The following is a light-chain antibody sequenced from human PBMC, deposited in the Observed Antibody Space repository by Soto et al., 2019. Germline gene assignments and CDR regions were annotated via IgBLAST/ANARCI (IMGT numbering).Light chain of an antibody. CDR3: QQYYSYPHT. Sequence: AIRMTQSPSSFSASTGDRVTITCRASQGISSYLAWYQQKPGKAPKLLIYAASTWQSGVPSRFSGSGSGTDFPLTISGLQSEDFATYYCQQYYSYPHTFGQGTKVEIK. CDR2: AAS. V-gene: IGKV1-8*01. CDR1: QGISSY. J-gene: IGKJ1*01.